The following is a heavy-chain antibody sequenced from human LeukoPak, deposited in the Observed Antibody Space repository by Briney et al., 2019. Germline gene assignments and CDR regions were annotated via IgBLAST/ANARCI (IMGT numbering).Heavy chain of an antibody. D-gene: IGHD6-19*01. J-gene: IGHJ4*02. CDR3: ARLWSSGWLDY. V-gene: IGHV4-39*01. CDR1: GGXISSYY. Sequence: SETLSLTCTVSGGXISSYYCGWIRQPPGKGLEWIGSFYYSGSSSYNPSLKSRVTISVDTSKNQFSLKLTSVTAADTAVYYCARLWSSGWLDYWGQGTLVSVSS. CDR2: FYYSGSS.